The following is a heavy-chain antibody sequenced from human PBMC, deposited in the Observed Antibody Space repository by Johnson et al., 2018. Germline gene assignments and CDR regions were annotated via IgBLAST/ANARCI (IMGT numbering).Heavy chain of an antibody. Sequence: VQLVESGGGLVQPGGSLRLACAASGFNVNNYWMHWVRQVPGKGPVWVSRINRSGSDISYAESVEGRFSISRDNAKNTLYLQMNSLRVEDTGVYYCARDTRSETVYGFYYMDVWGKGTTVTVSS. CDR2: INRSGSDI. CDR1: GFNVNNYW. CDR3: ARDTRSETVYGFYYMDV. V-gene: IGHV3-74*01. J-gene: IGHJ6*03. D-gene: IGHD3-3*01.